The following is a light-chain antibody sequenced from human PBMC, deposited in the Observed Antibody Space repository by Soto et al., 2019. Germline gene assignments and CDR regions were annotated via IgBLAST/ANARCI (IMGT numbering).Light chain of an antibody. CDR3: QHSYSTPWT. V-gene: IGKV1-39*01. CDR2: AAS. Sequence: DIQMTQSPSSLSASVGDTVTITCRASQSISSYLNWYQQKPGKAPKLLIYAASSLQSGVPSRFSGGGSGTDFTLTISSLQPEDFATYYCQHSYSTPWTVGQGTKVEIK. CDR1: QSISSY. J-gene: IGKJ1*01.